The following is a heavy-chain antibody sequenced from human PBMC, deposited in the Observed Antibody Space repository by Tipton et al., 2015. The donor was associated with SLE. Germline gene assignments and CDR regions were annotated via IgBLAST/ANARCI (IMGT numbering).Heavy chain of an antibody. CDR3: AREDEYSSSPGSFDF. D-gene: IGHD6-6*01. CDR2: IYYSGST. CDR1: GGSIRGHY. J-gene: IGHJ3*01. V-gene: IGHV4-59*11. Sequence: TLSLTCTVSGGSIRGHYWNWIRQPPGKGLEWIGHIYYSGSTNYNPSLKSRVTISVDTSKNQFSLTLTPLIAADTAVYYCAREDEYSSSPGSFDFWGRGTKVTVSS.